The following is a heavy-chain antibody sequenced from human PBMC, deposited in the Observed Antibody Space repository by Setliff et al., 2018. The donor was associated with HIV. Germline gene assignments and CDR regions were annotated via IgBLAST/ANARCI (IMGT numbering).Heavy chain of an antibody. CDR1: GFTVSDNY. CDR2: IYSDGRT. CDR3: ASLSSPLDY. D-gene: IGHD6-19*01. J-gene: IGHJ4*02. V-gene: IGHV3-53*01. Sequence: GGSLRLSCAASGFTVSDNYMTWVRQAPGKGLEWVSVIYSDGRTFYADSVKGRLTISRDNAKNSLYLQMDRLRVEDTAVYYCASLSSPLDYWGQGTLVTVSS.